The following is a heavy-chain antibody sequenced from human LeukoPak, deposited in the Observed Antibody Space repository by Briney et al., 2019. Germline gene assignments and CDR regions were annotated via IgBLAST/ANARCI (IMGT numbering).Heavy chain of an antibody. D-gene: IGHD2-15*01. CDR3: ARVVVVVADGPGFDP. V-gene: IGHV4-34*01. Sequence: PSETLSLTCAVYGGSFSGYYWSWIRQPPGKGLEWIGEINHSGSTNYNPSLKSRVTISVDTSKNQFSLKLSSVTAADTAVYYCARVVVVVADGPGFDPWGKGTLVTAAS. CDR2: INHSGST. CDR1: GGSFSGYY. J-gene: IGHJ5*02.